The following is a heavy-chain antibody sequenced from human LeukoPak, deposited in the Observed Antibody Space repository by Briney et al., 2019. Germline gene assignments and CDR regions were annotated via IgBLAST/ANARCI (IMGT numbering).Heavy chain of an antibody. D-gene: IGHD3-10*01. CDR1: GFTFSSYS. V-gene: IGHV3-21*01. J-gene: IGHJ5*02. CDR2: ISGSSGYI. Sequence: GGSLRLSCAASGFTFSSYSMNWVRQAPGKGLEWVSSISGSSGYIYYADSVKGRFTISRDNAKNSLYLQMNSLRAEDTAVHYCARGLTIEHWFDPWGQGTLVTVSS. CDR3: ARGLTIEHWFDP.